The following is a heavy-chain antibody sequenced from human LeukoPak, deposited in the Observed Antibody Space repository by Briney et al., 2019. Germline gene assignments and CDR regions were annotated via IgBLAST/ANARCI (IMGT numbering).Heavy chain of an antibody. Sequence: GGSLRLSCAASGFTFSDYYMSWIRQAPGKGLKWVSYITSSGSTIYYADSMKGRFTISRDNAKNSLYLQMNSLRAEDTAVYYCARQWQVAFDIWGQGTMVTVSS. V-gene: IGHV3-11*01. CDR2: ITSSGSTI. CDR1: GFTFSDYY. J-gene: IGHJ3*02. D-gene: IGHD6-19*01. CDR3: ARQWQVAFDI.